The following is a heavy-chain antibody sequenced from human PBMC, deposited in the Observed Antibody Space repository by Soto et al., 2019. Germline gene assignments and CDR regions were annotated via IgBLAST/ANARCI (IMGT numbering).Heavy chain of an antibody. CDR1: GFTFSDFA. CDR2: IYGGGNGP. D-gene: IGHD2-2*03. Sequence: EVQVLESGGGLVQPGGSLRLSCAATGFTFSDFAMSWVRQAPGKGLEWVSRIYGGGNGPHYADSVKGRVTISRDNSKNTFYLQMNGLRAEDTAVYYCAKMEGMDPWAYSFDYWGQGTLVTVSS. CDR3: AKMEGMDPWAYSFDY. J-gene: IGHJ4*02. V-gene: IGHV3-23*01.